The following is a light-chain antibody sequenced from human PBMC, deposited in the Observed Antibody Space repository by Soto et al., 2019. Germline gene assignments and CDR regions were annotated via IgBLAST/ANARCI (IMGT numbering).Light chain of an antibody. V-gene: IGKV3-11*02. Sequence: EIVLTQSPATLSLSPGERATLSCRASQSISTYLAWYQQKQGQDPRLLIYDVSNRATGVPARFSGSGSGRDFTLTISSLEPEDFAVYYCQQRSNWPQWTFGQGTKVEIK. CDR3: QQRSNWPQWT. CDR2: DVS. CDR1: QSISTY. J-gene: IGKJ1*01.